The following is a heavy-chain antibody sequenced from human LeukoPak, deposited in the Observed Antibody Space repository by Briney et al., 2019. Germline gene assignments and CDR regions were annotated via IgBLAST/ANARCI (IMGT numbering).Heavy chain of an antibody. Sequence: GGSLRLSCEGSGFTFSNYWMGWVRQAPGKGLQWVANIKTDGSEKYYVDSVKGRFTISRDNAKNSLYLQMNSLRAEDTAVYYCARDHPYYYGSGSVSNYYGMDVWGQGTTVTVS. V-gene: IGHV3-7*03. CDR1: GFTFSNYW. CDR2: IKTDGSEK. D-gene: IGHD3-10*01. J-gene: IGHJ6*02. CDR3: ARDHPYYYGSGSVSNYYGMDV.